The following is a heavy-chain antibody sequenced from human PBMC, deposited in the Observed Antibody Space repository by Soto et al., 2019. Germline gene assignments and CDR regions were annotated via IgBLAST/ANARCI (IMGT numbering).Heavy chain of an antibody. D-gene: IGHD5-12*01. V-gene: IGHV4-59*12. CDR2: VYYTGST. J-gene: IGHJ4*02. Sequence: SETLSLTCTVSGGSISNFYWSWIRQPPGKGLEWIGYVYYTGSTSYNPSLKRRVTFSADSYRGQLSLRLNSVTAADTAVYYCAADYRRDGYNSVADYWGQGTLVTVSS. CDR1: GGSISNFY. CDR3: AADYRRDGYNSVADY.